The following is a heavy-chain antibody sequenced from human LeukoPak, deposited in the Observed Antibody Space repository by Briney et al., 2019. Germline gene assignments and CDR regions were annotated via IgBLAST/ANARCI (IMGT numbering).Heavy chain of an antibody. CDR3: ARDQAEYYGSGRGYYYYYMDV. Sequence: PGGSLRLSCAASGFTFSSYSMNWVRQAPGKGLEWVSSISSSSSYIYYADSVKGRFTISRDNAKNSLYLQMNSLRGEDTAVYYCARDQAEYYGSGRGYYYYYMDVWGKGTTVTVSS. CDR2: ISSSSSYI. J-gene: IGHJ6*03. D-gene: IGHD3-10*01. V-gene: IGHV3-21*01. CDR1: GFTFSSYS.